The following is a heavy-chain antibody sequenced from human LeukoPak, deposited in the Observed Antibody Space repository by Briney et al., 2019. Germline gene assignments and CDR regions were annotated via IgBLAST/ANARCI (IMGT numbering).Heavy chain of an antibody. Sequence: GGSLRLSCAASGFTFSSYWMSWVRQAPGKGLEWVANIKRDGSEKYYVDSVKGRFTISRDNAKNSLYLQMNSLRAEDTAVYYCARARASSSWYVLDDAFDIWGQGTMVTVSS. CDR1: GFTFSSYW. V-gene: IGHV3-7*01. J-gene: IGHJ3*02. D-gene: IGHD6-13*01. CDR2: IKRDGSEK. CDR3: ARARASSSWYVLDDAFDI.